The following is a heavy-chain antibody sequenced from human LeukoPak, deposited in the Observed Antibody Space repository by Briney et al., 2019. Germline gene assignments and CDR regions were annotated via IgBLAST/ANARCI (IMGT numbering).Heavy chain of an antibody. D-gene: IGHD3-22*01. J-gene: IGHJ4*02. CDR1: GGTFSSYA. Sequence: VASVKVSCKASGGTFSSYAISWVRQAPGQGLEWMGGIIPIFGTANYAQKFQGRVTITADESTSTAYMELSSLRSEDTAVYYCARDGNYYDSSGYSDGYFDYWGQGTLVTVSS. V-gene: IGHV1-69*13. CDR3: ARDGNYYDSSGYSDGYFDY. CDR2: IIPIFGTA.